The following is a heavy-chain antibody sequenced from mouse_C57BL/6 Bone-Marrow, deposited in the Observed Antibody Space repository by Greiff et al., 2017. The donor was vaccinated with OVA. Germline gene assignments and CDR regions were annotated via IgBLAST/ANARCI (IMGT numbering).Heavy chain of an antibody. CDR3: ARGATVVPPYYAMDY. Sequence: EVKLVESGGGLVQPGESLKLSCESNEYEFPSHDMSWVRKTPEKRLELVAAINSDGGSTYYPDTMERRFIISRDNTKKTLYLQMSSLRSEDTALYYCARGATVVPPYYAMDYWGQGTSVTVSS. V-gene: IGHV5-2*01. CDR1: EYEFPSHD. D-gene: IGHD1-1*01. CDR2: INSDGGST. J-gene: IGHJ4*01.